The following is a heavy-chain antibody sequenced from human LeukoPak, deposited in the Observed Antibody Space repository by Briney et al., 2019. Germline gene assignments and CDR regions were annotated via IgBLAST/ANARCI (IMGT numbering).Heavy chain of an antibody. CDR2: ISDSGGST. D-gene: IGHD1-26*01. CDR1: GFTFSSYA. V-gene: IGHV3-23*01. J-gene: IGHJ6*03. Sequence: GGSLRLSCAASGFTFSSYALSWVRQAPGKGLEWVSGISDSGGSTHYADSVKGRFTISRDNAKNSLYLQMNSLRAEDTAVYYCAREYRGSYYRPNYYYYMDVWGKGTTVTVSS. CDR3: AREYRGSYYRPNYYYYMDV.